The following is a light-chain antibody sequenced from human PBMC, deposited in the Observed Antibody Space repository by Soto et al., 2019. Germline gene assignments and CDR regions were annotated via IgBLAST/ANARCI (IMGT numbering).Light chain of an antibody. V-gene: IGKV1-5*03. CDR2: KAS. J-gene: IGKJ1*01. CDR3: QQYSSYSPST. CDR1: QSISIW. Sequence: DIQMTQSPSTLSASVGDRVTITCRASQSISIWLAWYQQKPGTAPKLLIYKASSLESGVPSRFSGSGSGTEFTLTISILQPDDFATYYCQQYSSYSPSTFGQGTKVEIK.